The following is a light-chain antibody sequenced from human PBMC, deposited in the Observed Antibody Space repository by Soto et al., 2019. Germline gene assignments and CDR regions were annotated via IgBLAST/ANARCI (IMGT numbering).Light chain of an antibody. CDR2: GAS. CDR3: QQYNNWPQT. Sequence: EIRMTQSPATLSVSPGERATLSCGASKSVSSNLAWYQQKPGQAPRLLIYGASTRATGIPARFSGSGSGTEFTLTISSLQSEDFAVYYCQQYNNWPQTFGQGTKVDIK. J-gene: IGKJ1*01. V-gene: IGKV3-15*01. CDR1: KSVSSN.